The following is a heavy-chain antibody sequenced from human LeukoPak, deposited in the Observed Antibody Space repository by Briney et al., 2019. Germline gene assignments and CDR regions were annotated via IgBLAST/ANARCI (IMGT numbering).Heavy chain of an antibody. Sequence: GGSLRLSCAASGFNFQHYAMNWVRQAPGKGPEWVSGISGFGGSTYYAPSVKDRFAISRDNSGDALFLRLTNLRVEDSALYYCARRGGGSWSSFDFWGQGTWVGVSS. CDR3: ARRGGGSWSSFDF. CDR1: GFNFQHYA. J-gene: IGHJ4*02. V-gene: IGHV3-23*01. CDR2: ISGFGGST. D-gene: IGHD2-15*01.